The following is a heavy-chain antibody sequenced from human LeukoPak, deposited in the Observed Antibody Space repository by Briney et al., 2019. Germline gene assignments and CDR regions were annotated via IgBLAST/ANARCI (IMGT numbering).Heavy chain of an antibody. CDR1: GYSFTSYW. D-gene: IGHD6-19*01. Sequence: GESLKISCKGSGYSFTSYWIGWVRQMPGKGLEWMGIIYPGDSSTRYSPSFQGQVTISADKSISTAYLQWSSLKASDTAMYYCARLGIAVASLPIDDYWGQGTLVTVSS. V-gene: IGHV5-51*01. J-gene: IGHJ4*02. CDR2: IYPGDSST. CDR3: ARLGIAVASLPIDDY.